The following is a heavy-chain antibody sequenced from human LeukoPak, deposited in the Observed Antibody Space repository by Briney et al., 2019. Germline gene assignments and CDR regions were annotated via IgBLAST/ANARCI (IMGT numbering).Heavy chain of an antibody. CDR3: ARGREPLYSSSWSGVCFQH. D-gene: IGHD6-13*01. V-gene: IGHV1-2*02. CDR1: GYTFTGYY. J-gene: IGHJ1*01. CDR2: INPNSGGT. Sequence: ASVKVSCKASGYTFTGYYMHWVRQAPGQGLEWMGWINPNSGGTNYAQKFQGRVTMTRDTSISTAYMELSRLRSDDTAVYYCARGREPLYSSSWSGVCFQHWGQGTLVTVSS.